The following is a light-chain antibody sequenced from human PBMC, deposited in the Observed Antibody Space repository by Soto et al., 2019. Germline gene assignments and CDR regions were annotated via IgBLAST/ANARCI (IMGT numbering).Light chain of an antibody. V-gene: IGKV1-5*03. CDR3: LHYNGYSEA. Sequence: DIQMTHSPSTLSASVGDRVTITGRASQTISSWLAWYQQKPGKAPKLLIYKASTLKSGVPSRFSGSGSGTEFTLTISCLQPDDFATYYCLHYNGYSEAFGQGTKVDIK. CDR1: QTISSW. J-gene: IGKJ1*01. CDR2: KAS.